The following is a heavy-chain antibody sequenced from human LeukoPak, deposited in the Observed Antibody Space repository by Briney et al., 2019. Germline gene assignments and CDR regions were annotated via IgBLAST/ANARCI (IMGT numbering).Heavy chain of an antibody. CDR3: ARQGDFWSGYPSDY. CDR1: GDSISSSTYY. D-gene: IGHD3-3*01. V-gene: IGHV4-39*01. Sequence: PSETLSLTCTVSGDSISSSTYYWGWIRQPPGKGLEWIGSIYYSGSTYYNPSLKSRVTISVDTSKNQFSLKLRAVSDADTAVYYCARQGDFWSGYPSDYWGQGTLVTVSS. CDR2: IYYSGST. J-gene: IGHJ4*02.